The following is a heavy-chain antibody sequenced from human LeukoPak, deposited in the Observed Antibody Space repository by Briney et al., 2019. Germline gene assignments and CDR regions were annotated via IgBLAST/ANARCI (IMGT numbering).Heavy chain of an antibody. CDR3: ARVRIGQQLDKYYYYAMDV. V-gene: IGHV1-2*02. D-gene: IGHD6-13*01. J-gene: IGHJ6*02. CDR1: GYTFTDYY. Sequence: ALVKVSCKASGYTFTDYYTHWVRQAPGQGLEWMGWINPNSGGTNYAQKFQGRVTMTTDTSISTAYMEVSRLRSDDTAVYYCARVRIGQQLDKYYYYAMDVWGQGTTVTVSS. CDR2: INPNSGGT.